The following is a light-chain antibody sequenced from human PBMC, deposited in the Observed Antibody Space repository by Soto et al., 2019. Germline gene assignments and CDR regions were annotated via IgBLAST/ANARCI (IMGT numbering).Light chain of an antibody. CDR2: SNY. Sequence: QSVLTQPPSASGTPGQRVTISCSGSSYNIGSKTVNWYQQLPGTAPKLLIYSNYQRPSGVPDRFSGSKSGTSASLAISGLQSEDEADYYCSAWDARLDGYVFGTGTKVTVL. CDR1: SYNIGSKT. J-gene: IGLJ1*01. CDR3: SAWDARLDGYV. V-gene: IGLV1-44*01.